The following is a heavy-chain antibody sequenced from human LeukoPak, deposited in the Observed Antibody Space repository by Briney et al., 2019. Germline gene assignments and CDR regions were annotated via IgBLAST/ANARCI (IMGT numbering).Heavy chain of an antibody. CDR2: INHSGST. J-gene: IGHJ6*03. D-gene: IGHD2-15*01. CDR1: GGSFSGYY. CDR3: ARGRGGYYYYYYMDV. V-gene: IGHV4-34*01. Sequence: SETLSLTCAVYGGSFSGYYWSWIRQPPGKGLEWIGEINHSGSTNYNPSLKSRVTISVDTSKTQFSRKLSSVTAADTAVYYCARGRGGYYYYYYMDVWGKGTTVTVSS.